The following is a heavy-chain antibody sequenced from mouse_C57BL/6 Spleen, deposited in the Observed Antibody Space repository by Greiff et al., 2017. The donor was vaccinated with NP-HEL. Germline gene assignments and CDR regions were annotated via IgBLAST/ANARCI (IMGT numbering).Heavy chain of an antibody. Sequence: VQLQQPGTELVKPGASVKLSCKASVYTFTTYWMHWVKQRPGQGLEWIGNINPSNGDTNYNEKFKSKATLTVDKSSSTAYMQLSSLTSEDSAVYYCARRGSSSWYFDVWGTGTTVTVSS. CDR3: ARRGSSSWYFDV. J-gene: IGHJ1*03. CDR2: INPSNGDT. V-gene: IGHV1-53*01. CDR1: VYTFTTYW. D-gene: IGHD1-1*01.